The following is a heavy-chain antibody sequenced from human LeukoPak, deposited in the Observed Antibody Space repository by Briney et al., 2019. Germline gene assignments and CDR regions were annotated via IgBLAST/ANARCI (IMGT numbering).Heavy chain of an antibody. J-gene: IGHJ4*02. D-gene: IGHD6-19*01. Sequence: PSETLSLTCAVYGGSFSGYYWSWIRQPPGKGLEWIGEINHSGSTNYNPSLKSRVTISVDTSKNQFSLKLSSVTAADTAVYYCARGRRPGIAVAGTRRRGYFDYWGQGTLVTVSS. CDR2: INHSGST. CDR1: GGSFSGYY. V-gene: IGHV4-34*01. CDR3: ARGRRPGIAVAGTRRRGYFDY.